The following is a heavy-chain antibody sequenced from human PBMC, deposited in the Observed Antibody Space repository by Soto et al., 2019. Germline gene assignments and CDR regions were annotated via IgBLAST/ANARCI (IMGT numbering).Heavy chain of an antibody. J-gene: IGHJ5*02. CDR2: IYFTGNT. CDR1: GGSITSSSHF. V-gene: IGHV4-39*01. D-gene: IGHD6-25*01. Sequence: SETLSLTCSASGGSITSSSHFWGWVRQPPGKGLEWIGTIYFTGNTYYTPSFKSRLTMSIDTSKNEFSLRLNSVTAADTALYYCAGQTFTIAAASYGRSNWFDPWGPGTLVTVSS. CDR3: AGQTFTIAAASYGRSNWFDP.